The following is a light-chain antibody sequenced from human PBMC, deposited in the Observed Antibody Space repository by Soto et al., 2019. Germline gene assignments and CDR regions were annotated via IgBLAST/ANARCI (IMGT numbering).Light chain of an antibody. J-gene: IGKJ2*01. CDR3: QQYGSSPYT. Sequence: EIVLTQSPGTLSLSPGERATLSCRASQSVSSSYLAWYQQKPGQAPRPPIYGASTRATGIPDRFSGSGSGTDFTLTISRLEPEDFAVYYCQQYGSSPYTFGQGTKLESK. CDR2: GAS. CDR1: QSVSSSY. V-gene: IGKV3-20*01.